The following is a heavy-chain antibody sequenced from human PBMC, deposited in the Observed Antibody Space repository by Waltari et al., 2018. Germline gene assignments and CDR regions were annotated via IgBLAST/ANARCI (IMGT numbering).Heavy chain of an antibody. CDR2: IKQDGSEK. Sequence: EVQLVESGGGLVQPGGSLRLSCAASGFTFSSYWMSWVRQAPGKGLEWVANIKQDGSEKDYVDSVKGRFTISRDNAKNSLYLQMNSLRAEDTAVYYCARVPGSYYLSVVNYFDYWGQGTLVTVSS. J-gene: IGHJ4*02. V-gene: IGHV3-7*04. D-gene: IGHD1-26*01. CDR1: GFTFSSYW. CDR3: ARVPGSYYLSVVNYFDY.